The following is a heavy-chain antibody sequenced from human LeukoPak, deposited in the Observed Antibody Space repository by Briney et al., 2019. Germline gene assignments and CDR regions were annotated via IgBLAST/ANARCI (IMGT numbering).Heavy chain of an antibody. D-gene: IGHD3-10*01. Sequence: GGSLRLSCAASGFTVSSTYMTWVRQAPGKGLEWVSVMYSGSSTYYADSVKGRFTIFRDNSKNTLYLQMNSLRAEDTAVYYCAKDLEKWRTRLGEVDYWGQGTLVTVSS. CDR1: GFTVSSTY. V-gene: IGHV3-53*01. CDR3: AKDLEKWRTRLGEVDY. CDR2: MYSGSST. J-gene: IGHJ4*02.